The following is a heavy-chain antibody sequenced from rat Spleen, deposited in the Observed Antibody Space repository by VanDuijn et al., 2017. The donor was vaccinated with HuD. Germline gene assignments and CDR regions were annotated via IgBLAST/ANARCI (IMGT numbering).Heavy chain of an antibody. CDR2: IWTGGIT. Sequence: QVQLKESGPGLVQPSETLSLTCTVSGFSLTSYNVHWVRQPPGKGLEWMGVIWTGGITAYNSLLKSRLIISRDTSKSQVFLKMNSLQTDDTAIYFCTRSGYYYSSYVPFFDYWGQGVMVTVSS. J-gene: IGHJ2*01. V-gene: IGHV2-45*01. CDR3: TRSGYYYSSYVPFFDY. D-gene: IGHD1-2*01. CDR1: GFSLTSYN.